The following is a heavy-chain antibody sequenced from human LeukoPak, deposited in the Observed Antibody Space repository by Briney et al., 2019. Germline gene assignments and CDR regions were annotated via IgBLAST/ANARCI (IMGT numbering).Heavy chain of an antibody. CDR3: VRLIVGAHGGGWFDP. J-gene: IGHJ5*02. V-gene: IGHV3-23*01. CDR2: ISVGGGGT. Sequence: GGSLRLSCAASGFTFSSYAMSWVRQAPGKGLEWVSVISVGGGGTTYADSVKGRFTISRDNSKNTLYLQMNSLKTEDTAVYHCVRLIVGAHGGGWFDPWGQGTLVTVSS. D-gene: IGHD1-26*01. CDR1: GFTFSSYA.